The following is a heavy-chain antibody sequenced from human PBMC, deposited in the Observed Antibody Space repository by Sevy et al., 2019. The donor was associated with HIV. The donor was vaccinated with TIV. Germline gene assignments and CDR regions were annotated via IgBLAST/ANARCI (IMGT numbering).Heavy chain of an antibody. J-gene: IGHJ6*02. CDR3: AGRFPIFGVVNYYYYYGMDV. V-gene: IGHV1-69*13. CDR2: IIPIFGTA. D-gene: IGHD3-3*01. CDR1: GGTFSSYA. Sequence: ASVKVSCKASGGTFSSYAISWVRQAPGQGLEWMGGIIPIFGTANYAQKFQGRVTITADESTSTAYMELSSLRSEDTAVYYCAGRFPIFGVVNYYYYYGMDVWGQGTTVTVSS.